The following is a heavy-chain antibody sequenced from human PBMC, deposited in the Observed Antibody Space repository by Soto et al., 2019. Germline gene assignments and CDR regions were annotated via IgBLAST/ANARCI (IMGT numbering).Heavy chain of an antibody. V-gene: IGHV1-3*01. CDR3: AREPEDGVPGDF. Sequence: VHLVQSGAEVKEPGASVKVSCKASGYTFTSHTLHWARQAPGQGLEWMGWIRVAHNSPRYAKRFQGRVTFSTDTSATTGYMELSDLKREDTATYYCAREPEDGVPGDFWGQGTLVDVTS. J-gene: IGHJ4*02. CDR2: IRVAHNSP. CDR1: GYTFTSHT. D-gene: IGHD2-8*01.